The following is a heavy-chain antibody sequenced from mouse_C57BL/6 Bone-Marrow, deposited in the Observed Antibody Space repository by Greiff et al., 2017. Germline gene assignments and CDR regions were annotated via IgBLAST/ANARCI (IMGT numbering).Heavy chain of an antibody. J-gene: IGHJ1*03. CDR2: IISGGSYT. CDR1: GYTFSSYG. D-gene: IGHD1-1*01. CDR3: ARDGRYGYFDV. Sequence: EVNLVESGGDLVKPGGSLKLSCAASGYTFSSYGISWVRQTPGQRLEWVATIISGGSYTYYPDSVKGRFTISRDNAKNTLYLQMSSLKSEDTAMYYCARDGRYGYFDVWGTGTTVTVSA. V-gene: IGHV5-6*01.